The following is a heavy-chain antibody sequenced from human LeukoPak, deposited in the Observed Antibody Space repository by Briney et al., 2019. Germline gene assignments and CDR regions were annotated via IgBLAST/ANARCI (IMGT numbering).Heavy chain of an antibody. J-gene: IGHJ4*02. CDR3: ARARSGYYSSFDY. V-gene: IGHV3-20*04. D-gene: IGHD3-22*01. CDR2: INWNGGST. Sequence: GGSLRLSCAASGFTFSSYNMDWVRHAPGKGLEWVSGINWNGGSTGYGDSVKGRFTISRDNAKNSLYLQMNSLRAEDTALYYCARARSGYYSSFDYWGQGTLVTVSS. CDR1: GFTFSSYN.